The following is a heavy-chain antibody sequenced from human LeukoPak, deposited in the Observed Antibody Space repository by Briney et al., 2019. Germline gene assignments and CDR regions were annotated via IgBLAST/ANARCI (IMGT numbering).Heavy chain of an antibody. CDR2: IWYDGRDK. Sequence: GGSLRLSCAASGFTFSRYGMHWVRQAPGKGLEWVAVIWYDGRDKFYADSVKGRFTISRDNSKNTLSLQMNNLRVEDTAVYYCAKEERRNYYHWGPGTLVTVSS. CDR1: GFTFSRYG. D-gene: IGHD4-11*01. CDR3: AKEERRNYYH. J-gene: IGHJ5*02. V-gene: IGHV3-33*06.